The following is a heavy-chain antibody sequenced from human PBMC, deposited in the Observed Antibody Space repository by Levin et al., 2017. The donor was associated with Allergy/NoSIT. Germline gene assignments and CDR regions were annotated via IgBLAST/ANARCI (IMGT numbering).Heavy chain of an antibody. Sequence: PSGGSLRLSCAASGFTFNNYAMSWVRQAPGKGLEWVSAIINSGVGTYYADSVKGRFTISRDNSKNTMYLQMNSLRAEDTAVYFCAKDAIRGSDQPYYCDYWGQGTLVTASS. V-gene: IGHV3-23*01. CDR2: IINSGVGT. CDR1: GFTFNNYA. D-gene: IGHD6-19*01. CDR3: AKDAIRGSDQPYYCDY. J-gene: IGHJ4*02.